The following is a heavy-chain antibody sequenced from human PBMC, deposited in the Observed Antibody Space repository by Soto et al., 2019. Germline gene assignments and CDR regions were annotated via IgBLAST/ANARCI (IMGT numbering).Heavy chain of an antibody. CDR1: GGSISSYY. V-gene: IGHV4-59*01. J-gene: IGHJ6*02. Sequence: QVQLQESGPGLVKPSETLSLTCTVSGGSISSYYWSWIRQPPGKGLEWIGYIYYSGSTNYNPSLKSRVTISVETSKNQFSLQLSSVTAADTDVYYCARVGGGYYYGMDVWGQGTTVTVSS. D-gene: IGHD3-16*01. CDR2: IYYSGST. CDR3: ARVGGGYYYGMDV.